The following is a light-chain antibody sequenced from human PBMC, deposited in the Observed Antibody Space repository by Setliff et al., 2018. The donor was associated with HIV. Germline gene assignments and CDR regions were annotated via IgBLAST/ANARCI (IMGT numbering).Light chain of an antibody. CDR2: DVT. Sequence: QSALTQPASVSGSPGQSITITCAGTTSDVGGYKYVSWYQRHPGKAPKLIIYDVTDRPSGVSNRFSGSKSGNAASLTISGLQAEDDADYFCSSYSSGSTFVIFGGGTK. CDR3: SSYSSGSTFVI. CDR1: TSDVGGYKY. V-gene: IGLV2-14*03. J-gene: IGLJ2*01.